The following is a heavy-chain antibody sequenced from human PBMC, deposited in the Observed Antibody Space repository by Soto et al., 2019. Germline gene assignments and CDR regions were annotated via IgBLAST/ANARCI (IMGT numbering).Heavy chain of an antibody. V-gene: IGHV3-11*06. Sequence: QVQLVESGGGLVKPGGSLRLSCAASGFSFSDYYMSWIRQAPGQGLEYVSYIVTSSAYTNYADSVKGRFTISRDNAKNSLNLKMKSRRAEDTAIYYWARLRASSWYMGGYLDYWGQGTLVTVAS. D-gene: IGHD6-13*01. CDR3: ARLRASSWYMGGYLDY. CDR2: IVTSSAYT. CDR1: GFSFSDYY. J-gene: IGHJ4*02.